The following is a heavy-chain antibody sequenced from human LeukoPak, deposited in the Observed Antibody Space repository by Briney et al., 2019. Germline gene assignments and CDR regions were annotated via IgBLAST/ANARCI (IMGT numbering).Heavy chain of an antibody. CDR3: ASYSSSWYGNWFDP. CDR1: GGSISSYY. Sequence: SETLPLTCTVSGGSISSYYWSWIRQPPGKGLEWIGYIYYSGSTNYNPSLKSRVTISVDTSKNQFSLKLSSVTAADTAVYYCASYSSSWYGNWFDPWGQGTLVTVSS. CDR2: IYYSGST. V-gene: IGHV4-59*08. D-gene: IGHD6-13*01. J-gene: IGHJ5*02.